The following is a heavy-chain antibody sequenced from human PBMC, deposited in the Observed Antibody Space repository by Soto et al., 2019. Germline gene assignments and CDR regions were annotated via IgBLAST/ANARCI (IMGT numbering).Heavy chain of an antibody. CDR2: ISYDGSNK. Sequence: PGGSLRLSCAASGFIFSNYCLHWVRQAPGKGLEWVALISYDGSNKYYADSVKGRFTISRDNSKNTLYLQMNSLRPEDTAVYYCAKDGGRGMTIFGVVMPFDYWGQGALVTVS. CDR1: GFIFSNYC. V-gene: IGHV3-30*18. CDR3: AKDGGRGMTIFGVVMPFDY. J-gene: IGHJ4*01. D-gene: IGHD3-3*01.